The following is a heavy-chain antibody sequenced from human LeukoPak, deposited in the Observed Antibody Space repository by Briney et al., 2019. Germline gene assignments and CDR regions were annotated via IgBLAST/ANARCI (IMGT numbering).Heavy chain of an antibody. CDR1: GFTFSSYS. D-gene: IGHD5-24*01. V-gene: IGHV3-21*01. J-gene: IGHJ4*02. CDR3: ARGRDGYNFDY. CDR2: ISSSSYI. Sequence: GGSLRLSCVVSGFTFSSYSMNWVRQAPGKRLEWVSSISSSSYILCADSVKGRFTISRDNAKNSLYLQMNSLRADDTAVYYCARGRDGYNFDYWGQGTLVTVSS.